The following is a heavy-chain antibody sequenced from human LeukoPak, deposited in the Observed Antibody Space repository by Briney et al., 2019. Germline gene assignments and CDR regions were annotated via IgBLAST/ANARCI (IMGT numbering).Heavy chain of an antibody. CDR2: ISSSSSYI. CDR3: ARVPLGYYFDY. V-gene: IGHV3-21*01. Sequence: GGSLRLSCAASGFTFSSYSMNWVRQAPGKGLEWVASISSSSSYIYYADSVKGRFTISRDNAKNSLYLQMNSLRAEDTAVYYCARVPLGYYFDYWGQGTLVTVSP. CDR1: GFTFSSYS. J-gene: IGHJ4*02. D-gene: IGHD3-16*01.